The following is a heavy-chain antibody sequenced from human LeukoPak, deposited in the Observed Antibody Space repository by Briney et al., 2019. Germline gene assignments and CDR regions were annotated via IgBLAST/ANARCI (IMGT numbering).Heavy chain of an antibody. CDR3: ATNELNYYDSSGPARSDAFDI. D-gene: IGHD3-22*01. V-gene: IGHV1-24*01. Sequence: GASVKVSCKVSGYTLTELSMHWVRQAPGKGLEWMGGFDPEDGETIYAQKFQGRVTMTEDTSTDTAYMELSSLRSEDTAVYYCATNELNYYDSSGPARSDAFDIWGQGTMVTVSS. J-gene: IGHJ3*02. CDR2: FDPEDGET. CDR1: GYTLTELS.